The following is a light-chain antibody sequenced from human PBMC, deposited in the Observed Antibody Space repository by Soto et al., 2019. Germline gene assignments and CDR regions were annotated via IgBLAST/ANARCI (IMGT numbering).Light chain of an antibody. CDR3: NSYTTSSSLYV. CDR2: DVS. V-gene: IGLV2-14*01. CDR1: SSDIGGYDY. J-gene: IGLJ1*01. Sequence: QSVLTQPASVSGSPGQSITISCTGTSSDIGGYDYASWYQQYPGKAPKLMIYDVSNRPSGVSDRFSGSKSANTASLTISGLQAEDEADYYCNSYTTSSSLYVFGNGTKVTVL.